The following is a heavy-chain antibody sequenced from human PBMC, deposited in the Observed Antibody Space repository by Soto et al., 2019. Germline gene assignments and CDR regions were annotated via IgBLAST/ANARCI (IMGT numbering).Heavy chain of an antibody. CDR3: AKGFSYDFWSGYYSWAFDI. CDR1: GFTFSSYA. J-gene: IGHJ3*02. V-gene: IGHV3-23*01. D-gene: IGHD3-3*01. Sequence: EVQLLESGGGLVQPGGSLRLSCAASGFTFSSYAMSWVRQAPGKGLEWVSALSGSGGSTYYADSVKGRFTISRDNSKNTLYLQMNSLRAEDTAVYYCAKGFSYDFWSGYYSWAFDIWGQGTMVTVSS. CDR2: LSGSGGST.